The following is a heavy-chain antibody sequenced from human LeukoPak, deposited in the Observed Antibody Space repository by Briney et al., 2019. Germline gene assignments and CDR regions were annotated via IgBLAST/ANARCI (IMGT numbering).Heavy chain of an antibody. D-gene: IGHD6-19*01. J-gene: IGHJ4*02. V-gene: IGHV3-23*01. CDR1: GFTFRGHA. CDR2: ISGGGDST. Sequence: GGSLRLSCAASGFTFRGHAMTWVRQAPGKGLEWVSAISGGGDSTHYADSVKGRFTISRDNSRNTLYLQMNSLRAEDTAIYSCAKNLGSGWYYFDFWGQGTLVTVSS. CDR3: AKNLGSGWYYFDF.